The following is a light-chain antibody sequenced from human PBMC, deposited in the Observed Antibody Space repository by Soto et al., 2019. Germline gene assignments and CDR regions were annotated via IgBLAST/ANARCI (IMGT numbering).Light chain of an antibody. Sequence: QSALTQPASVSGSPGQSITISCTGTSSDIGAYDYVSWYQQHPGGVPKLLIYDVSSRPSGVSSRFSGSKSGTSASLAVNGLQSEDEADYYCAAWDGSLNGPVFGGGTKLTVL. J-gene: IGLJ3*02. V-gene: IGLV2-14*03. CDR3: AAWDGSLNGPV. CDR1: SSDIGAYDY. CDR2: DVS.